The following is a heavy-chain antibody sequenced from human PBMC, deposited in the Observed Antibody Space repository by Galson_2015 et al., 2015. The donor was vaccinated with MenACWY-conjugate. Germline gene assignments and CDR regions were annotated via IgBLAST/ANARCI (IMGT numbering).Heavy chain of an antibody. V-gene: IGHV3-33*03. D-gene: IGHD1-26*01. CDR2: IWYDGSEK. J-gene: IGHJ4*02. CDR3: AKTRGASFYFDS. CDR1: GFKFNTYG. Sequence: LRLSCAASGFKFNTYGMHWVRQAPGKGLEWMAVIWYDGSEKYYADSVKGRFIISRDNSKNTVYLQMNSLRAGDTAVFYCAKTRGASFYFDSWGQGTLVTVSS.